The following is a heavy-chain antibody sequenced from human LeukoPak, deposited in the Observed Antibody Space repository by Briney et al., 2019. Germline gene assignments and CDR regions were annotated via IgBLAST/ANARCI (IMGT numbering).Heavy chain of an antibody. CDR2: ISGSSSYI. CDR1: GFTFSSYS. Sequence: PGGSLRLSCAASGFTFSSYSMSWVRQAPGKGLEWVSSISGSSSYIYYADSVKGRFTISRDNSKNTLYLQMNSLRAEDTAVYYCARDLGWLQRNNGLDYWGQGTLVTVSS. J-gene: IGHJ4*02. CDR3: ARDLGWLQRNNGLDY. V-gene: IGHV3-21*01. D-gene: IGHD5-24*01.